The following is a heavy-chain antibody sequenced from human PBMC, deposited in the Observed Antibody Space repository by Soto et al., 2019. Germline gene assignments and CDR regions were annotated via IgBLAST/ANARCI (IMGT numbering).Heavy chain of an antibody. V-gene: IGHV5-51*01. D-gene: IGHD1-26*01. CDR2: IYPSDSDT. Sequence: GESLKISCKGSGYRFSISWVAWVRQMPGKGLEYVGIIYPSDSDTRYSPSFQGQVTISVDNSVSTAYLQWDSLKASDTAVYYCTRYRGTYSHAFDNWGQGTVVTVSS. CDR1: GYRFSISW. J-gene: IGHJ3*02. CDR3: TRYRGTYSHAFDN.